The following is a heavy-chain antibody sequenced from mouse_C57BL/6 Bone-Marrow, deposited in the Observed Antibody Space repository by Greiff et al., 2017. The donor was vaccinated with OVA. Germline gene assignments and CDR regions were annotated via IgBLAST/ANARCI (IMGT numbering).Heavy chain of an antibody. CDR2: ISSGGSYT. CDR3: ARHGKGYDRNYP. Sequence: EVQRVESGGDLVKPGGSLKLSCAASGFTFSSYGMSWVRQTPDKRLEWVATISSGGSYTYYPDSVKGRFTISRDNAKNTRYLQMSSLKSEDTAMYYCARHGKGYDRNYPWGQGTLVTVSA. D-gene: IGHD2-1*01. V-gene: IGHV5-6*01. J-gene: IGHJ3*01. CDR1: GFTFSSYG.